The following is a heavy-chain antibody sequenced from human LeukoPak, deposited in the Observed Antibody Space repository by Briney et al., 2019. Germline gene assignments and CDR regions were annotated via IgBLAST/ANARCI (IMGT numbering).Heavy chain of an antibody. CDR2: IRCSGGST. V-gene: IGHV3-23*01. Sequence: GGSLRLSCAASGFTFSSYAMSWVRQAPGKGLEWVSAIRCSGGSTYYADSVKGRFTISRDNSKNTLYLQMNSLRAEDTAVYYCAKGDSGYETYYYYGMDVWGQGTTVTVSS. D-gene: IGHD5-12*01. CDR3: AKGDSGYETYYYYGMDV. CDR1: GFTFSSYA. J-gene: IGHJ6*02.